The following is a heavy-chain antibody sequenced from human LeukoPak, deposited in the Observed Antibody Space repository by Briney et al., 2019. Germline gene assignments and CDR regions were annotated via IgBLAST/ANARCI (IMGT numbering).Heavy chain of an antibody. CDR1: GYTFTVYY. D-gene: IGHD3-3*01. J-gene: IGHJ4*02. CDR3: ASNPDYDFWSGGHY. CDR2: IIPILGIA. V-gene: IGHV1-69*02. Sequence: EASVKVSCKASGYTFTVYYIHWARQAPGQGLEWMGRIIPILGIANYAQKFQGRVTITADKSTSTAYMELSSLRSEDTAVYYCASNPDYDFWSGGHYWGQGTLVTVSS.